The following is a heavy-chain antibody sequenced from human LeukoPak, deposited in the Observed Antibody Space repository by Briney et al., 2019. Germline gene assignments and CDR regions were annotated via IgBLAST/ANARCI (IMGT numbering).Heavy chain of an antibody. J-gene: IGHJ4*02. CDR1: GLTVSSNC. D-gene: IGHD4-11*01. Sequence: GGSLRLSCAASGLTVSSNCMSWVRQAPGKGLEWVSFIYSGGNTYYADSVKGRFTISRDKSKNTLYLQMNSLRAEDTAVYYCAKVDDHSNYETDYWGQGTLVTVSS. CDR2: IYSGGNT. V-gene: IGHV3-53*01. CDR3: AKVDDHSNYETDY.